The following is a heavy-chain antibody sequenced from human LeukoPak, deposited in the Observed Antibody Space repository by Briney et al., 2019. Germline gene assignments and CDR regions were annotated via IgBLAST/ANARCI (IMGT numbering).Heavy chain of an antibody. CDR2: IYYSGST. CDR3: ARGGGRTTYYYDSSGYYYSGK. J-gene: IGHJ4*02. CDR1: GGSISSYY. V-gene: IGHV4-59*12. D-gene: IGHD3-22*01. Sequence: SETLSLTCTVSGGSISSYYWSWIRQPPGKGLEWIGCIYYSGSTNYNPSFKSRVTISVDTSKNQFSLKLSSVTAADTAVYYCARGGGRTTYYYDSSGYYYSGKWGQGTLVTVSS.